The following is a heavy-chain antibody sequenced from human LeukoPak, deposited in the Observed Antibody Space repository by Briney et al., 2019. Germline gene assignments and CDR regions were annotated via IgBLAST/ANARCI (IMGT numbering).Heavy chain of an antibody. Sequence: ASVKVSCTAFGYTFTSNYMHWVRQAPGQGPEWMGVISPSGGSTTYAQKFQGRVTLTRDMSTSTDYLELSSLRSEDTAVYYCARDNSVRDEAWWFNPWGRGTLVTVSS. CDR1: GYTFTSNY. CDR3: ARDNSVRDEAWWFNP. V-gene: IGHV1-46*01. CDR2: ISPSGGST. J-gene: IGHJ5*02. D-gene: IGHD5-24*01.